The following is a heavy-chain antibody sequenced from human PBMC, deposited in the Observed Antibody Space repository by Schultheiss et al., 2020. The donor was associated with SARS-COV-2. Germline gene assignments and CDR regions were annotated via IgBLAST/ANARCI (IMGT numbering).Heavy chain of an antibody. CDR1: GFTFSSYG. Sequence: GESLKISCAASGFTFSSYGMHWVRQAPGKGLEWVAVIWYDGSNKYYADSVKGRFTISRDNSKNTLYLQMNSLRAEDTAVYYCARGGGWFRDNWFDPWGQGTLVTVSS. J-gene: IGHJ5*02. CDR3: ARGGGWFRDNWFDP. CDR2: IWYDGSNK. D-gene: IGHD6-19*01. V-gene: IGHV3-33*01.